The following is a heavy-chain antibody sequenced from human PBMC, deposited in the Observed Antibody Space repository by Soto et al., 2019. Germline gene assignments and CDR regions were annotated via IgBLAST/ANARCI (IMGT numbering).Heavy chain of an antibody. D-gene: IGHD6-13*01. V-gene: IGHV3-53*02. CDR2: IYSGGST. CDR3: ALHRTYSSSWYGYFQH. Sequence: EVQLVETGGGLIQPGGSLRLSCAASGFTVSSNYMSWVRQAPGKGLEWVSVIYSGGSTYYADSVKGRFTISRDNSKNTLDLQMNSLRAEDTAVYYCALHRTYSSSWYGYFQHWGQGTLVTVSS. J-gene: IGHJ1*01. CDR1: GFTVSSNY.